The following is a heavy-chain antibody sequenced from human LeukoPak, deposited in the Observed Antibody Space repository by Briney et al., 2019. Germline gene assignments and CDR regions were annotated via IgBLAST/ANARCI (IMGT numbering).Heavy chain of an antibody. CDR1: GGSISSYY. D-gene: IGHD6-6*01. Sequence: PSETLSLTCTVFGGSISSYYWSWIRQPPGKGLEWIGYIHYSGSTNYNPSLKSRVTISVDTSKNQFSLKLSSVTAADTAVYFCARDPSSYYYGMDVWGQGTTVTVSS. J-gene: IGHJ6*02. CDR3: ARDPSSYYYGMDV. V-gene: IGHV4-59*01. CDR2: IHYSGST.